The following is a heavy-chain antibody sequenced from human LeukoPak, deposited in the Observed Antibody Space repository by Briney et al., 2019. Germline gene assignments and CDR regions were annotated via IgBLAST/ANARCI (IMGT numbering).Heavy chain of an antibody. CDR3: ASAEDSSSWPNDAFDI. Sequence: GASVKVSRKASGGTFSSYAIRWVRQAPGQGLEWMGGIIPIFGTANYAQKLQGRVTITADESTSTAYMELSSLRSKDTAVCYFASAEDSSSWPNDAFDIWGQGTMVTVSS. CDR2: IIPIFGTA. J-gene: IGHJ3*02. D-gene: IGHD6-13*01. CDR1: GGTFSSYA. V-gene: IGHV1-69*13.